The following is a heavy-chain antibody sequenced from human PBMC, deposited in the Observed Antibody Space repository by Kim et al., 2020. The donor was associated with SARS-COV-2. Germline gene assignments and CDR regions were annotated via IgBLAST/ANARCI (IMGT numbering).Heavy chain of an antibody. CDR2: ISYDGSNK. D-gene: IGHD6-19*01. CDR1: GFTFSSYA. V-gene: IGHV3-30*04. J-gene: IGHJ4*02. Sequence: GWSLRLSCAASGFTFSSYAMHWVRQAPGKGLEWVAVISYDGSNKYYADSVKGRFTISRDNSKNTLYLQMNSLRAEDTAVYYCARVSGYSSGWYRGMSWSCPEYWSQGTLVTVSS. CDR3: ARVSGYSSGWYRGMSWSCPEY.